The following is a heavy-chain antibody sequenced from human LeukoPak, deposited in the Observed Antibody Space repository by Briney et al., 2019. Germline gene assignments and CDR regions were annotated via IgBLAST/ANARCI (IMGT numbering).Heavy chain of an antibody. CDR1: GGSISGYY. D-gene: IGHD3-22*01. V-gene: IGHV4-59*08. CDR2: IYHSGTT. Sequence: SETLSLTCTVSGGSISGYYWSWIRQPPGKGLEWLGYIYHSGTTYYNPSLTSRVTISLDTSKNQFSLKLSSVTAADTAVYYCARHYDSSGYYSATAFDIWGQGTMVTVSS. J-gene: IGHJ3*02. CDR3: ARHYDSSGYYSATAFDI.